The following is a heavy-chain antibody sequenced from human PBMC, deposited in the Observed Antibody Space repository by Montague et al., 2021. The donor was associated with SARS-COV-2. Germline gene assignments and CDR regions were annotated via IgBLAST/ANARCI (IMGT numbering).Heavy chain of an antibody. D-gene: IGHD3-10*01. V-gene: IGHV3-48*03. J-gene: IGHJ6*02. CDR1: GFTFSRHE. CDR2: ITSDGGII. CDR3: ATLARGLFDHGMDV. Sequence: SLRLSCAASGFTFSRHEVNWVRQAPGKGLEWVSYITSDGGIIYYADFVEGRFTISRDNAKNSLYLHMNSLRVEDTAVYYCATLARGLFDHGMDVWGQGTRVTVSS.